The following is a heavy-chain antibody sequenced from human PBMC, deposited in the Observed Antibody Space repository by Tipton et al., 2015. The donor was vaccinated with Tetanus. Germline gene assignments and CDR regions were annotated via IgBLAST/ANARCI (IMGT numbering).Heavy chain of an antibody. V-gene: IGHV1-18*04. Sequence: QSGPEVKKPGASVRVSCKTSGYTFTGFYMHWVRQAPGQGLEWVGWISPFTGDTEYAQNLQDRLILTTDTSTATAYVEVRSLTSDDTAVYYCARDRAVPVQAYGTDVWGQGTSVTVSS. CDR2: ISPFTGDT. CDR1: GYTFTGFY. CDR3: ARDRAVPVQAYGTDV. D-gene: IGHD6-19*01. J-gene: IGHJ6*02.